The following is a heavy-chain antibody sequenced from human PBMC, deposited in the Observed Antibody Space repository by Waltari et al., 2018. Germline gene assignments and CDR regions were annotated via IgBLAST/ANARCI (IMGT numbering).Heavy chain of an antibody. CDR3: ARDPDDYGDYV. Sequence: EVQLLESGGGLVQPGGSLRLSCAASGFTFSSYALTWVRQAPGKGLEWVSAISGSGGSTYYADSVKGRFTISRDNSKNTLYLQMNSLRAEDTAVYYCARDPDDYGDYVWSQGTLVTVSS. D-gene: IGHD4-17*01. CDR2: ISGSGGST. J-gene: IGHJ4*02. CDR1: GFTFSSYA. V-gene: IGHV3-23*01.